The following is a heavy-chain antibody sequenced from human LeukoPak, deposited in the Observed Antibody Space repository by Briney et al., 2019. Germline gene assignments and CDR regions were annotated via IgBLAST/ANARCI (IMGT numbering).Heavy chain of an antibody. J-gene: IGHJ4*02. CDR3: ARVRSGYNIDY. CDR1: GFTFSSYS. CDR2: ISSSGNTI. Sequence: GALRLSCAASGFTFSSYSMSWVRQAPGKGLGWVSYISSSGNTIYYADSVKGRFTISRDNAKNSLYLQLNSLRAEDTAVYYCARVRSGYNIDYWGQGTLVTVSS. V-gene: IGHV3-48*01. D-gene: IGHD3-22*01.